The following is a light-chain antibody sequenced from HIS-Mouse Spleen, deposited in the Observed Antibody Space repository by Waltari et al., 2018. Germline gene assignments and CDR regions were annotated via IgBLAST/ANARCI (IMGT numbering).Light chain of an antibody. J-gene: IGLJ3*02. CDR2: RNN. V-gene: IGLV1-47*01. Sequence: QSVLPQPPSASGTPGQRVTLSCSGRSSNIARTYVYCYQQLPGTAPKLLIYRNNQRPSGVPDRFSGSKSGTSASLAISGLRSEDEADYYCAAWDDSLSGPVFGGGTKLTVL. CDR3: AAWDDSLSGPV. CDR1: SSNIARTY.